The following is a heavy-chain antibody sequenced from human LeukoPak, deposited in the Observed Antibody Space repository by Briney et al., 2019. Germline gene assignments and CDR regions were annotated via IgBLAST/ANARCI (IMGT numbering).Heavy chain of an antibody. CDR2: IFYSGST. V-gene: IGHV4-39*07. D-gene: IGHD3-22*01. CDR1: GGSISTSNYY. Sequence: SETLSLTCTVSGGSISTSNYYWGWIRQPPGKGLEWIGNIFYSGSTYYSPSLKSRVTISLDTSRNQFSLKLTSVTAADTAVYYCAKDQEYYDSRRSSDYWGQGTLVTVSS. J-gene: IGHJ4*02. CDR3: AKDQEYYDSRRSSDY.